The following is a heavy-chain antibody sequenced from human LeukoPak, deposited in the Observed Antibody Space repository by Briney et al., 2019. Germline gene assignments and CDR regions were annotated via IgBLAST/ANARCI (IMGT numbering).Heavy chain of an antibody. D-gene: IGHD1-14*01. J-gene: IGHJ4*02. CDR3: TRTTPEEAFEY. CDR1: GYTSHMFG. CDR2: ISAYNGDT. V-gene: IGHV1-18*01. Sequence: ASVKVSCKATGYTSHMFGYSWVRQAPGQGLEWMGWISAYNGDTNYAQKFQGRVSVTFDSSTRTVYMELRTLRLDDTAVYYCTRTTPEEAFEYWGQGTLVTVSS.